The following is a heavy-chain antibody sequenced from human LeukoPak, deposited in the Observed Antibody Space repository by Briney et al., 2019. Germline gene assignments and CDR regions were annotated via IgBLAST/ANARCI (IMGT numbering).Heavy chain of an antibody. CDR2: ISAYNGNT. CDR3: ARDYYGSGSYGWFDP. D-gene: IGHD3-10*01. J-gene: IGHJ5*02. Sequence: VSVKVSCKASGYTFTSYGISWVRQAPGQGLEWMGWISAYNGNTNYAQKLQGRVTMTTDTSTSTAYMELRSLRSDDTAVYYCARDYYGSGSYGWFDPWGQGTLVTVSS. CDR1: GYTFTSYG. V-gene: IGHV1-18*01.